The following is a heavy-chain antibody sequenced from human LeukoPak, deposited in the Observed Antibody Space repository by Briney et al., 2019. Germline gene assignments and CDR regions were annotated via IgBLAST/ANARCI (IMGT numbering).Heavy chain of an antibody. Sequence: GGSLRLSCAASGFTFSSYGMHWVRQAPGKGLEWVAVISYDGSNKYYADSVRGRFTISRDNSKHTLYLQMNSLRAEDTAVYYCTTVLMYYDFWSTPIDYWGQGTLVTVSS. CDR3: TTVLMYYDFWSTPIDY. J-gene: IGHJ4*02. V-gene: IGHV3-30*03. CDR1: GFTFSSYG. CDR2: ISYDGSNK. D-gene: IGHD3-3*01.